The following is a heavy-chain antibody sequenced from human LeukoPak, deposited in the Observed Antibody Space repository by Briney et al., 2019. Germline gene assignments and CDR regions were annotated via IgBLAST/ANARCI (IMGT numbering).Heavy chain of an antibody. D-gene: IGHD3-22*01. CDR3: AKAARGYYDSSGPSYYFDY. V-gene: IGHV3-23*01. CDR1: GFTFSSYA. J-gene: IGHJ4*02. CDR2: ISGSGGST. Sequence: GGSLRLSCAASGFTFSSYAMSWVRQAPGKGLEWVSAISGSGGSTYYADSVKGRFTISRDNSKNTLYLQMNSLRAEDTAVYYCAKAARGYYDSSGPSYYFDYWGRGTLVTVSS.